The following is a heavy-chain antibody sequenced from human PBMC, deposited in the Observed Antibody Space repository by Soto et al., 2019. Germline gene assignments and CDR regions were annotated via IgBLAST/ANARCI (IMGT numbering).Heavy chain of an antibody. D-gene: IGHD1-1*01. CDR2: ISSSLGHT. V-gene: IGHV3-11*03. Sequence: GGSLRLSCADSGFDFSDFHISWVRQAPGKGLEWISYISSSLGHTDYADSVKGRFTISRDNAKSSAFMEMSDLRSDDTAVYYCAANWNFGLNFWGQGTLVTVSS. J-gene: IGHJ4*02. CDR3: AANWNFGLNF. CDR1: GFDFSDFH.